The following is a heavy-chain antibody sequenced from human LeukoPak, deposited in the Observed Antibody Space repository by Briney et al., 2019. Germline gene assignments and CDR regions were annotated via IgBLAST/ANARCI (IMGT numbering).Heavy chain of an antibody. CDR3: ARGLGVAAAGPGY. D-gene: IGHD6-13*01. V-gene: IGHV4-59*01. CDR1: GGSISSYY. J-gene: IGHJ4*02. CDR2: IYYSGRT. Sequence: SETLSLTRTVSGGSISSYYWSWIRQPPGKGLGWIGYIYYSGRTNYNSSLQSRVTISLDTSKNQFSLKLSSGTAADTAVYYCARGLGVAAAGPGYWGEGTLVTVSS.